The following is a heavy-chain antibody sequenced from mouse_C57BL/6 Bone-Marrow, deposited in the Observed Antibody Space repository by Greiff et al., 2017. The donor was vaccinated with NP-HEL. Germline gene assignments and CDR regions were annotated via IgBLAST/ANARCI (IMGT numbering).Heavy chain of an antibody. V-gene: IGHV1-81*01. CDR1: GYTFTSYG. CDR3: ARGGNLWFAY. D-gene: IGHD2-1*01. J-gene: IGHJ3*01. CDR2: IYPRSGNY. Sequence: QVQLKQSGAELARPGASVKLSCKASGYTFTSYGISWVKQRTGQGLEWIGEIYPRSGNYYYNEQVKGKDTLTADKSSSTAYMELRSLTSEDAAVYFCARGGNLWFAYWGQGTLVTVSA.